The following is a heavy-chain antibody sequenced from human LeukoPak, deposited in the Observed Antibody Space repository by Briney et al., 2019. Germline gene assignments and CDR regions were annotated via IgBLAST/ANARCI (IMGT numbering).Heavy chain of an antibody. CDR3: AKVSSPFSQLWLPLPFDY. V-gene: IGHV3-30*18. Sequence: GGSLRLSCAASGFTFSSYGMHWVRQAPGKGLEWVAVISYDGSNKYYADSVKGRFTISRDNSKNTLYLQMNSLRAEDTAVYYCAKVSSPFSQLWLPLPFDYWGQGTLVTVSS. J-gene: IGHJ4*02. D-gene: IGHD5-18*01. CDR2: ISYDGSNK. CDR1: GFTFSSYG.